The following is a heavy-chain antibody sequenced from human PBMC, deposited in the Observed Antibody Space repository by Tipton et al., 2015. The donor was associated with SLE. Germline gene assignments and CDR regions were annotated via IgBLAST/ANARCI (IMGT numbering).Heavy chain of an antibody. D-gene: IGHD6-6*01. J-gene: IGHJ6*02. CDR3: ARHTRYYYGMDA. V-gene: IGHV4-59*08. CDR2: IYCSGST. Sequence: TLSLTCTVSGGSISSYYWSWIRQPPGKGLEWIGYIYCSGSTNYNPSLKSRVTISVDTSKNQFSLKLSSVTAADTAVYYCARHTRYYYGMDAWGQGTTVTVSS. CDR1: GGSISSYY.